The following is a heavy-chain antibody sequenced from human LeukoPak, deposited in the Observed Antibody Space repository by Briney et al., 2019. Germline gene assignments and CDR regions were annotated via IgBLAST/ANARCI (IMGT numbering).Heavy chain of an antibody. D-gene: IGHD3/OR15-3a*01. J-gene: IGHJ1*01. CDR2: ISIDGKKS. CDR3: AKAAGKENGYDFFFQH. CDR1: GFNFNNYD. V-gene: IGHV3-30*18. Sequence: GGSLRLSCAASGFNFNNYDMHWVRQASGKGLEWVAVISIDGKKSYYADSVKGRFTISRDNSKSTLFLQMNSLRAEDTAVYFCAKAAGKENGYDFFFQHWGQGTLVTVSS.